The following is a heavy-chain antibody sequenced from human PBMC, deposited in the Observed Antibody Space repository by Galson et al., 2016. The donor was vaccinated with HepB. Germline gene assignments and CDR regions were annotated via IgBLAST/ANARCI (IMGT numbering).Heavy chain of an antibody. D-gene: IGHD3-10*01. CDR3: ARDFYAGSGSLDDALDI. CDR2: ISSSSNLI. Sequence: SLRLSCAASGFTFSSYSMNWVRQAPGKGLEWISYISSSSNLIYYADSVKGRFTISRDNAKNSLYLQMDSLRDEDTAVFYCARDFYAGSGSLDDALDIWGQGTKVTVSS. J-gene: IGHJ3*02. CDR1: GFTFSSYS. V-gene: IGHV3-48*02.